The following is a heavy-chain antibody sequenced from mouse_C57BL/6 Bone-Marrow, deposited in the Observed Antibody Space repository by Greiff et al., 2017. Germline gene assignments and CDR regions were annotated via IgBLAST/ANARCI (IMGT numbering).Heavy chain of an antibody. J-gene: IGHJ2*01. CDR2: IDPSDSYT. Sequence: QVQLKQPGAELVMPGASVKLSCKASGYTFTSYWMHWVKQRPGKGLEWIGEIDPSDSYTNYNQKFKGKSTLTVDKSSSTAYMQLSSLTSEDSAVYYCATSYYYGYFDYWGQGTTLTVSS. V-gene: IGHV1-69*01. CDR1: GYTFTSYW. CDR3: ATSYYYGYFDY. D-gene: IGHD1-1*01.